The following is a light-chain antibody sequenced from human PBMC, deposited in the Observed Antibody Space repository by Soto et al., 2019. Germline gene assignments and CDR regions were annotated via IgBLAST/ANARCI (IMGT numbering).Light chain of an antibody. Sequence: ESLLTQSPGTLSLSPGKRATLSCRASQSVSSSYLAWYQQKPGQAPRLLIYGASSRATGIPDRFSGSGSGTDFTLTISRLEPDVFVFYYGEQYDRHSPPTRLGQEPR. V-gene: IGKV3-20*01. CDR1: QSVSSSY. CDR2: GAS. CDR3: EQYDRHSPPTR. J-gene: IGKJ5*01.